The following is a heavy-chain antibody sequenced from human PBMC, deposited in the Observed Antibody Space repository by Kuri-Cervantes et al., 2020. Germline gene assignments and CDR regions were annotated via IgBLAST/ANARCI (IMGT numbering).Heavy chain of an antibody. D-gene: IGHD3-22*01. CDR1: GFTFSSYA. J-gene: IGHJ4*02. V-gene: IGHV3-30*18. CDR2: ISYDGSNK. Sequence: GGSLRLSCAASGFTFSSYAMHWVRQAPGKGLEWVAAISYDGSNKYYADSVKGRFTISRDNSKNTLYLQMNSLRAEDTAVYYCAKVGRDSYYYDSSGYYDRWYFDYWGQGTLVTVSS. CDR3: AKVGRDSYYYDSSGYYDRWYFDY.